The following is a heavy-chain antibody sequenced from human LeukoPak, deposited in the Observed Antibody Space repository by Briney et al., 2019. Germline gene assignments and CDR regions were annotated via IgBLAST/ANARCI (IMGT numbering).Heavy chain of an antibody. CDR2: INHSGST. CDR1: GGSFSGYY. V-gene: IGHV4-34*01. Sequence: SETLSLTCAVYGGSFSGYYWSWIRQPPGKGLEWLGEINHSGSTNYIPSLKSRVTISVDTSKNQFSLKLSSVTAADTAVYYCARGTGTTNSDYFDYWGQGTLVTVSS. J-gene: IGHJ4*02. CDR3: ARGTGTTNSDYFDY. D-gene: IGHD1-7*01.